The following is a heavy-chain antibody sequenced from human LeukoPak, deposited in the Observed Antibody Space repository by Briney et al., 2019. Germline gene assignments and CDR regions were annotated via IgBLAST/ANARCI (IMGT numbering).Heavy chain of an antibody. J-gene: IGHJ4*02. V-gene: IGHV4-31*03. CDR2: IYYSGST. Sequence: SSETLSLTCTVSGGSISSGGYYWSWVRQHPGKGLEGIGYIYYSGSTYYNPSLKSRVTIAVDTSKNQFSLKLSSVTAADTAVYYCARDNFSSYGYYFDYWGQGTLVTVSS. CDR3: ARDNFSSYGYYFDY. D-gene: IGHD5-18*01. CDR1: GGSISSGGYY.